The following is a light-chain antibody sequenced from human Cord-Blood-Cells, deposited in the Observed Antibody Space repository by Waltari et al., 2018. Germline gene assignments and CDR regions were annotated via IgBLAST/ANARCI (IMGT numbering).Light chain of an antibody. J-gene: IGKJ1*01. CDR3: QQYGT. Sequence: DIQMTQSHSTLSASVGDRVTITCRASQSISSWLAWYQQKPGKAPKLLIYKASSLESGVPSRFSGSGSGTEFTRTISSLQPDDFATYYCQQYGTFGQGTKVEIK. CDR2: KAS. CDR1: QSISSW. V-gene: IGKV1-5*03.